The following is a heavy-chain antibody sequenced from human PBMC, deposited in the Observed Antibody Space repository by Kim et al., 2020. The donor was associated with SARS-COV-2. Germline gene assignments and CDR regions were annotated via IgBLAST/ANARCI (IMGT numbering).Heavy chain of an antibody. D-gene: IGHD3-10*01. CDR3: ARDSLYGSGKTYGMDV. Sequence: SVKVSCKASGGTFSSYAISWVRQAPGQGLEWMGGIIPIFGTANYAQKFQGRVTITADESTSTAYMELSSLRSEDTAVYYCARDSLYGSGKTYGMDVWGQGTTVTVSS. V-gene: IGHV1-69*13. J-gene: IGHJ6*02. CDR2: IIPIFGTA. CDR1: GGTFSSYA.